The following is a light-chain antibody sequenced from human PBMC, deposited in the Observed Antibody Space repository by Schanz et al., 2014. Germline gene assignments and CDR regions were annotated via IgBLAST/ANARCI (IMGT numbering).Light chain of an antibody. CDR3: SSYAGSSPWV. CDR1: TSDVGGYNY. V-gene: IGLV2-14*01. CDR2: DVS. Sequence: QSALTQPASVSGSPGQSITISCTGTTSDVGGYNYVSWYQQHPGKAPKLMIYDVSSRPSGVSNRFSGSKSGNTASLTVSGLQAEDEADYYCSSYAGSSPWVFGGGTKLTVL. J-gene: IGLJ3*02.